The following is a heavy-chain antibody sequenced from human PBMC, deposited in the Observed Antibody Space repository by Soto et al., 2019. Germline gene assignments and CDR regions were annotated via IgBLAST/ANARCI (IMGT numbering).Heavy chain of an antibody. Sequence: PGESLKISCKGSGYSFTSYWIGWVRQMPGKGLEWMGIIYPGDSDTRYSPSFQGQVTISADKSISTAYLQWSSLKASDTAMYYCARSRITMIVGRYFNYWGQGTLVTVSS. CDR3: ARSRITMIVGRYFNY. D-gene: IGHD3-22*01. CDR2: IYPGDSDT. V-gene: IGHV5-51*01. CDR1: GYSFTSYW. J-gene: IGHJ4*02.